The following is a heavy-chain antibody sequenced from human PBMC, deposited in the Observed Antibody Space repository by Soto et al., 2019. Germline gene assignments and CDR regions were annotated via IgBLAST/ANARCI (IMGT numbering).Heavy chain of an antibody. CDR2: VYPSGRT. CDR3: ARCWSITPHHDV. Sequence: SETLSLTCTVSGASISDYYWSWIRQSPGKGLDWIGYVYPSGRTDYNPSLKSRVTISVDTSKNQFSLDLNSRTAADTAVDYCARCWSITPHHDVWGQGAPVTVSS. V-gene: IGHV4-59*01. CDR1: GASISDYY. D-gene: IGHD6-13*01. J-gene: IGHJ4*02.